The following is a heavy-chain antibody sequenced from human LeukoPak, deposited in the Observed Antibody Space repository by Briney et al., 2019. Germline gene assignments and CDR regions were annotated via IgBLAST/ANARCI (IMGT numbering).Heavy chain of an antibody. Sequence: PSETLSLTCAVYGGSFSGYYWSWIRQPPGKGLEWIGEINHSGSTNYNPSLKSRVTTSVDTSKNQFSLKLSSVTAADTAVYYCARPLYPFYLRAFDIWGQGTMVTVSS. CDR3: ARPLYPFYLRAFDI. J-gene: IGHJ3*02. CDR1: GGSFSGYY. CDR2: INHSGST. V-gene: IGHV4-34*01. D-gene: IGHD3-16*01.